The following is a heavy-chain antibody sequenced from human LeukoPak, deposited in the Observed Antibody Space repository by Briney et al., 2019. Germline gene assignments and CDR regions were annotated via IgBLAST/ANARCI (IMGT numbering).Heavy chain of an antibody. CDR1: GYTFTSYG. CDR3: ARRIAYCSGGSCYSAPYYYYYMDV. V-gene: IGHV1-18*01. D-gene: IGHD2-15*01. J-gene: IGHJ6*03. Sequence: GASVKVSCKASGYTFTSYGISWVRQAPGQGLEWMAWISAYNGNTNYAQKLQGRVTMTTDTSTSTAYMELRSLRSDDTAVYYCARRIAYCSGGSCYSAPYYYYYMDVWGKGTTVTVSS. CDR2: ISAYNGNT.